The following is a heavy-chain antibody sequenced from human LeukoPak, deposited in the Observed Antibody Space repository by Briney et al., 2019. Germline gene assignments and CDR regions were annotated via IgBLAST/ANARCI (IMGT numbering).Heavy chain of an antibody. J-gene: IGHJ4*02. D-gene: IGHD3-10*01. CDR3: ARDRDYYNYFEY. V-gene: IGHV3-21*01. CDR2: ISGSSDYI. CDR1: GFTFSTYS. Sequence: PGGSLRLSCAASGFTFSTYSMNWVRQAPGKGLEWVSSISGSSDYIFYGDSVKGRFTISRDNAENSLYLQMNSLRGEDTAVYYCARDRDYYNYFEYWGQGTLVTVSS.